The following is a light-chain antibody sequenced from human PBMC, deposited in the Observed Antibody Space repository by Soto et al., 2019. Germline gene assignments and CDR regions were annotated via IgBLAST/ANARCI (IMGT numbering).Light chain of an antibody. CDR2: SNN. V-gene: IGLV1-44*01. CDR3: AAWDDSLNGLYV. J-gene: IGLJ1*01. CDR1: SSNIGSNT. Sequence: QSVLTQSPSASGTPGQRVTISCSGSSSNIGSNTVNWYQQLPGTAPKLLIYSNNQRPSGVPDRFSGSKSGTSASLAISGLPSQDEADYYCAAWDDSLNGLYVFGTGTKLTVL.